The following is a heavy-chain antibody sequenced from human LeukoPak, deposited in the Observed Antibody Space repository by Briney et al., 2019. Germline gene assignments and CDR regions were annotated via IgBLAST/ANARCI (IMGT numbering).Heavy chain of an antibody. D-gene: IGHD4-11*01. CDR1: GYTFTGYY. CDR3: ATTTVTKNWFDP. CDR2: INPNTGST. Sequence: GASVKVSCKASGYTFTGYYIRWVRQAPGQGLEWMGWINPNTGSTNYAQKFQGRVTMTRDTSIRTVYLELSRLRSDETAVFYCATTTVTKNWFDPWGQGTLVTVSS. J-gene: IGHJ5*02. V-gene: IGHV1-2*02.